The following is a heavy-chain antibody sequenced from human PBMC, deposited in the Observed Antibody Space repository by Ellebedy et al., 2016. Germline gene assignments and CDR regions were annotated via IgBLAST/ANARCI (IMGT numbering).Heavy chain of an antibody. Sequence: SETLSLXXTVSGGSISSSSYYWGWIRQPPGKGLEWIGSIYYSGSTYYNPSLKSRVTMSVDTSKNQFSLKLSSVTAADTAVYYCARGSVVPAATRGDNWFNPWGQGTLVTVSS. CDR3: ARGSVVPAATRGDNWFNP. D-gene: IGHD2-2*01. J-gene: IGHJ5*02. CDR1: GGSISSSSYY. V-gene: IGHV4-39*07. CDR2: IYYSGST.